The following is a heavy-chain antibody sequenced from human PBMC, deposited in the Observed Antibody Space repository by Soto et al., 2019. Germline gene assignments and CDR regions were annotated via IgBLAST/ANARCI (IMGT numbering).Heavy chain of an antibody. CDR2: IYYSGST. V-gene: IGHV4-59*08. CDR3: ARHRYSYGVYYFDY. Sequence: SETVSLTCIVSGGSISNYYWSWIRQPPGKGLEWIGYIYYSGSTNYNPSLTSRVTISVDTSKNQFSLKLSSVTAADTAVYYCARHRYSYGVYYFDYWGQGTLVTVS. CDR1: GGSISNYY. D-gene: IGHD5-18*01. J-gene: IGHJ4*02.